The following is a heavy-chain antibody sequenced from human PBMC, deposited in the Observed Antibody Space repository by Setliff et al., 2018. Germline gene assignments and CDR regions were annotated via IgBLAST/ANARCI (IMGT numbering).Heavy chain of an antibody. D-gene: IGHD1-7*01. J-gene: IGHJ4*02. CDR3: ARTGTYRYFDS. Sequence: TSETLSLTCTVSGASINSGSNYWGWIRQPPGKGLEWIGRIHYRGTTYSNASLASRLTLSVDTSKNQFSLKLTSVTAADTAVYYCARTGTYRYFDSWGQGSRVTVSS. V-gene: IGHV4-39*01. CDR2: IHYRGTT. CDR1: GASINSGSNY.